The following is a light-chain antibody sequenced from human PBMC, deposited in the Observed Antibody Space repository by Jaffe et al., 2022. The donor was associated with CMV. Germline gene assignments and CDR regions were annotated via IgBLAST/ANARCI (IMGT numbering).Light chain of an antibody. CDR2: DYN. J-gene: IGLJ3*02. V-gene: IGLV1-51*01. CDR1: SSNIGNNY. Sequence: QSVLTQPPSMSAAPGQKVTISCSGSSSNIGNNYVSWYQQLPGTAPKLLIYDYNKRPSGIPDRFSASQSGTSATLAITGLQTGDEADYHCGTWDSSLSAVVFGGGTKLTVL. CDR3: GTWDSSLSAVV.